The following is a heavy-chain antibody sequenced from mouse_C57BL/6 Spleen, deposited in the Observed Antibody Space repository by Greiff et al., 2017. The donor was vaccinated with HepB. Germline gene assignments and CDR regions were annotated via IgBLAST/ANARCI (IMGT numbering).Heavy chain of an antibody. D-gene: IGHD2-2*01. CDR2: LYPGDGDT. Sequence: VQLQQSGPELVKPGASVKISCKASGYAFSSSWMNWVKQRPGKGLEWIGRLYPGDGDTNYNGKFKGKATLTADKSSSTAYMQLSSLASEDSAVYFCARWLPYFDYRGQGSTLTVSS. J-gene: IGHJ2*01. CDR1: GYAFSSSW. V-gene: IGHV1-82*01. CDR3: ARWLPYFDY.